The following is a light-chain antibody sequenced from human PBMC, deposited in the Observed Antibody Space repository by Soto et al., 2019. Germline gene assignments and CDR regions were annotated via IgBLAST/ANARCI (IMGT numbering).Light chain of an antibody. CDR2: EVS. Sequence: QSVLTQPASVSGSPGQSITISCTGTSSDVGGYNYVSWYQHHPGKAPKLMIYEVSNRPSGVSNRFSGSKSGNTASLTISGLQAEDEADYYCSSYAAYNKWMFGGGTKLTVL. CDR3: SSYAAYNKWM. J-gene: IGLJ3*02. CDR1: SSDVGGYNY. V-gene: IGLV2-14*01.